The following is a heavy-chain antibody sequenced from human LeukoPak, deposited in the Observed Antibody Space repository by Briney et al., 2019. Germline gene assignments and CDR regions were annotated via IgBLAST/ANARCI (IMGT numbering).Heavy chain of an antibody. V-gene: IGHV3-23*01. CDR3: ARCSYYYDGFDP. D-gene: IGHD3-22*01. Sequence: PGGSLRLSCAASGFTFSSFAMSWVRQAPGKGLEWVSAISGSGGSTYYADSVKGRFTISRDNAKNTLYLQMNSLRAEDTAVYYCARCSYYYDGFDPWGQGTLVTVSS. CDR1: GFTFSSFA. J-gene: IGHJ5*02. CDR2: ISGSGGST.